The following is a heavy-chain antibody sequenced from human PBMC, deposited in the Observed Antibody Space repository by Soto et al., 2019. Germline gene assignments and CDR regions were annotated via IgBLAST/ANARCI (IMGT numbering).Heavy chain of an antibody. Sequence: ASVKFTCKASGYTFTNHGISWVRPAPGQGLEWVGGISPIYGTTNYAQKFQGRVTMTTDTSTSTAYMELRSLRSDDTAVYYCARPKWELLSEYYYYYYGMDVWGQGTTVTAP. J-gene: IGHJ6*02. D-gene: IGHD1-26*01. CDR2: ISPIYGTT. CDR1: GYTFTNHG. V-gene: IGHV1-18*04. CDR3: ARPKWELLSEYYYYYYGMDV.